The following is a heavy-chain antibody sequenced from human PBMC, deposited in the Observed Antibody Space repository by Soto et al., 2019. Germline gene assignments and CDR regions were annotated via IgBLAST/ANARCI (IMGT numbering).Heavy chain of an antibody. CDR1: GGSISSGGYY. J-gene: IGHJ4*02. V-gene: IGHV4-31*03. Sequence: SETLSLTCTVSGGSISSGGYYWSWIRQHPGKGLEWIGYIYYSGSTYYNPSLKSRVTIPVDTSKNQFSLKLSSVTAADTAVYYCARESHGGYDYFDYWGQGTLVTVSS. CDR2: IYYSGST. CDR3: ARESHGGYDYFDY. D-gene: IGHD5-12*01.